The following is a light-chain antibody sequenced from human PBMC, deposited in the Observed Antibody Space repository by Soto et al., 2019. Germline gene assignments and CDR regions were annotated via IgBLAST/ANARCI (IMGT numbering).Light chain of an antibody. J-gene: IGLJ2*01. CDR3: SSYTSSSTLV. V-gene: IGLV2-14*01. CDR2: DVS. Sequence: QSVLTQPASVSGAPGQSITISCTGSRTDVGGYKYVSWYQQQPGKAPKLMIYDVSNRPSRVSNRVSGSKSGNTASLTISGVQAEDEADYYCSSYTSSSTLVFGGGTKVTVL. CDR1: RTDVGGYKY.